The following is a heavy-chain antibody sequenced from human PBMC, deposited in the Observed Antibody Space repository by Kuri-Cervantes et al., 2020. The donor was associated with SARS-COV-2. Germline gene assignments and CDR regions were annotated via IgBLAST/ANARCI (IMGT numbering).Heavy chain of an antibody. D-gene: IGHD4-17*01. Sequence: GESLKISCAASGFTFSSYAMSWVRQAPGKGLEWVSAISGSGGSTYYADSVKGRFTISRDNAKNSLYLQMNSLRVEDTALYYCARAYGDYVFREGLDSWGQGTLVTVSS. CDR3: ARAYGDYVFREGLDS. CDR1: GFTFSSYA. CDR2: ISGSGGST. J-gene: IGHJ4*02. V-gene: IGHV3-23*01.